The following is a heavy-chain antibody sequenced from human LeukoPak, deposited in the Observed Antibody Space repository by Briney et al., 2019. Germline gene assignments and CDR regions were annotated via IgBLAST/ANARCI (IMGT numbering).Heavy chain of an antibody. CDR3: ARHGHYYDTSGYYSIPDF. D-gene: IGHD3-22*01. CDR2: IYYSGST. V-gene: IGHV4-59*08. Sequence: PSETLSLTCTVSGGSISSYYWSWIRQPPGKGLKWSGDIYYSGSTNYNPSLKSRVTISVDTSKNQISLKLSSVTAADTAVYYCARHGHYYDTSGYYSIPDFWGQGTLVTVSS. J-gene: IGHJ4*02. CDR1: GGSISSYY.